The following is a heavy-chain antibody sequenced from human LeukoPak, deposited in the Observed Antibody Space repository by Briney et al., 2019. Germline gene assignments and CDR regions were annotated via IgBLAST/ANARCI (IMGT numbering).Heavy chain of an antibody. D-gene: IGHD3-10*01. CDR2: ISGSGGST. CDR3: AKADRYYGSGSYYSNFDY. Sequence: GGSLRLSCAASGFTFSSYAMSWVRQAPGKGLEWVSAISGSGGSTYYADSVKGRFTISRDNSKNTLHLQMNSLRAEDTAVYYCAKADRYYGSGSYYSNFDYWGQGTLVTVSS. J-gene: IGHJ4*02. V-gene: IGHV3-23*01. CDR1: GFTFSSYA.